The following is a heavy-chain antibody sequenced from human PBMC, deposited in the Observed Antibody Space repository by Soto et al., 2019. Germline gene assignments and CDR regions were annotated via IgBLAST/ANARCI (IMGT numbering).Heavy chain of an antibody. J-gene: IGHJ3*02. CDR2: ISYDGSNK. D-gene: IGHD5-18*01. V-gene: IGHV3-30-3*01. Sequence: PGGSLRLSCAASGFTFSSYAMHWVRQAPGKGLEWVAVISYDGSNKYYADSVKGRFTISRDNSKNTLYLQMNSLRAEDTAVYYCARDTASARAFDIWGQGTMVTVSS. CDR3: ARDTASARAFDI. CDR1: GFTFSSYA.